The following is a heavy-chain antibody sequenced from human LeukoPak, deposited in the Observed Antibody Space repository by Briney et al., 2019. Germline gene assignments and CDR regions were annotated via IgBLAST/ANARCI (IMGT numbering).Heavy chain of an antibody. V-gene: IGHV4-59*01. J-gene: IGHJ2*01. CDR2: IHYSGRT. Sequence: SETLSLTCPVSGGSISPYYSNWIRQPPGKGLEWIGYIHYSGRTDYNPSLNSRVTITVDTSKSQFSLKLTSVTAADTAVYYCARDSSGYDSGWYFDLWGPGTLVTVSS. D-gene: IGHD5-12*01. CDR1: GGSISPYY. CDR3: ARDSSGYDSGWYFDL.